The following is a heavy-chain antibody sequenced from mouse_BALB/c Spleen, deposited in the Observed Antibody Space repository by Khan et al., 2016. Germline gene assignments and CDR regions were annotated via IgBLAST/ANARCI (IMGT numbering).Heavy chain of an antibody. CDR2: IYPGDGDT. V-gene: IGHV1-87*01. CDR3: ARGNSYYDYDY. Sequence: VQLVESGAELARPGASVKLSCKASGYTFTSYWMQWVKQRPGQGLEWIGAIYPGDGDTRYTQKFKGKATLTADKSSSTAYMQLSSLASEDSAVYYCARGNSYYDYDYWGQGTTLTVSS. CDR1: GYTFTSYW. D-gene: IGHD2-4*01. J-gene: IGHJ2*01.